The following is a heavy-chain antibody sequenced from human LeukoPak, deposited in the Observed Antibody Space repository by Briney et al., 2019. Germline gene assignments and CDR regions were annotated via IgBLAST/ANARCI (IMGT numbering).Heavy chain of an antibody. CDR3: ARASFYDFWSGYYRTEFDP. V-gene: IGHV1-8*01. CDR2: MNPNSGNT. D-gene: IGHD3-3*01. J-gene: IGHJ5*02. Sequence: ASVKVSCKASVYTFTSYDINWVRQATGQGLEWMGWMNPNSGNTGYAQKFQGRVTITRNTSISTAYMELSSLRSEDTAVYYCARASFYDFWSGYYRTEFDPWGQGTLVTVSS. CDR1: VYTFTSYD.